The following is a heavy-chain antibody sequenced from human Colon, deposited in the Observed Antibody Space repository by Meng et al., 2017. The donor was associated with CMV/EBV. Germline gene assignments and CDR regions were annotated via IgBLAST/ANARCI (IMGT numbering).Heavy chain of an antibody. J-gene: IGHJ3*02. D-gene: IGHD1-26*01. Sequence: SETLSLTCTVSGYSISSGNYWGWIRQPPGKGLEWIVSLYNRGSTFYNPSLKSRLTMSVHTSKNQFSLKLSSLTAADTAVYFCARSLVGAAVFDIWGQGTMVTVSS. CDR1: GYSISSGNY. V-gene: IGHV4-38-2*02. CDR2: LYNRGST. CDR3: ARSLVGAAVFDI.